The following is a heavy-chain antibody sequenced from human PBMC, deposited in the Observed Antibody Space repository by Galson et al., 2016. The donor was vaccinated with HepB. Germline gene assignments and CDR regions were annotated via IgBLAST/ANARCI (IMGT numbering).Heavy chain of an antibody. Sequence: SVKVSCKASVGIFSSYSMSWVRQAPGQGLEWMGGIIPIFGPAYYAQKFQGRVTITADESTSTAYMELSSLRSEDTAVYYCARSGPEGEAGAGLYYLDYWGQGTLVTVSS. J-gene: IGHJ4*02. CDR1: VGIFSSYS. CDR3: ARSGPEGEAGAGLYYLDY. V-gene: IGHV1-69*13. CDR2: IIPIFGPA. D-gene: IGHD6-13*01.